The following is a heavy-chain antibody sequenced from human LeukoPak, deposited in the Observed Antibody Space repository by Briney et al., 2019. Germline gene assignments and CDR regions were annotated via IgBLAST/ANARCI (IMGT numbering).Heavy chain of an antibody. CDR3: ARLRIYYYDSSDLTPDAFDI. CDR1: GGSISSGSYY. J-gene: IGHJ3*02. V-gene: IGHV4-61*02. CDR2: IYTSGST. Sequence: SETLSLACTVSGGSISSGSYYWSWIRQPAGKGLEWIGRIYTSGSTNYNPSLKSRVTISVDTSKNQFSLKLSSVTAADTAVYYCARLRIYYYDSSDLTPDAFDIWGQGTMVTVSS. D-gene: IGHD3-22*01.